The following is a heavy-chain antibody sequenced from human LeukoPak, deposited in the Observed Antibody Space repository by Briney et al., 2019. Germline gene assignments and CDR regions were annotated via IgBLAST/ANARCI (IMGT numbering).Heavy chain of an antibody. CDR3: ARDSSITMIVVGGEDY. CDR2: ISAYNGNT. D-gene: IGHD3-22*01. Sequence: ASVKVSCKASGYTFTSYGISWVRQAPGQGLEWMGWISAYNGNTNYAQKLQGRVTMTTDTSTSTAYMELRSLRSDDTAVYYCARDSSITMIVVGGEDYWGQGTLVTVSS. CDR1: GYTFTSYG. V-gene: IGHV1-18*01. J-gene: IGHJ4*02.